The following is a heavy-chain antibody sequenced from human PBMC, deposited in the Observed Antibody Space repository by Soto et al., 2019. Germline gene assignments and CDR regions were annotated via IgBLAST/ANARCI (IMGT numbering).Heavy chain of an antibody. J-gene: IGHJ5*02. CDR2: LSHDGTIT. D-gene: IGHD6-19*01. Sequence: QVQRVESGGGVVQPGRSLRLSCAASGFTFNNYGMHWVRQAPGKGLEWVAILSHDGTITYYGDSVRGRFTVSRDESKNTLYLQMNSLRPEDTAVYYCARDWGSSGWFNWFDPWGQGTLVTVSS. V-gene: IGHV3-30*03. CDR1: GFTFNNYG. CDR3: ARDWGSSGWFNWFDP.